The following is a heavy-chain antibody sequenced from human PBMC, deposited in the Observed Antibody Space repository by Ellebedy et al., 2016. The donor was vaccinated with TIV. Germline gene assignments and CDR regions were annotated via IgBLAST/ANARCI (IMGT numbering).Heavy chain of an antibody. V-gene: IGHV1-18*04. CDR3: ARSRLGGGHWYFDF. CDR2: TAVYNGHT. D-gene: IGHD3-10*01. J-gene: IGHJ2*01. Sequence: ASVKVSXXVSGYTFTRYGMSWARQPPGQGLEWMGWTAVYNGHTKYAQKFQDRVVMTTETATSTVYMELRSLRSDDTAVYYCARSRLGGGHWYFDFWGRGTLVTVSS. CDR1: GYTFTRYG.